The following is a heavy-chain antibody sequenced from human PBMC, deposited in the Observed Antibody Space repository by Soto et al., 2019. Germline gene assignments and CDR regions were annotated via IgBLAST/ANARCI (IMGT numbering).Heavy chain of an antibody. CDR1: GGSISGYY. D-gene: IGHD1-1*01. J-gene: IGHJ4*02. Sequence: QLQLQESGPGLVKPSETLSLTCTVSGGSISGYYWSWIRQPPGKGLEWIAYIHYSGSSNSNPSLTSRGTISVDTSRNQFSLKLTSVTAADTAVYYCARHSNEYRKSLDYWGQGTLVTVSS. V-gene: IGHV4-59*08. CDR2: IHYSGSS. CDR3: ARHSNEYRKSLDY.